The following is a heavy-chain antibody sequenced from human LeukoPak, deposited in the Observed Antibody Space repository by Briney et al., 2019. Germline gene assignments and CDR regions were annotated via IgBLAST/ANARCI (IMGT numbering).Heavy chain of an antibody. J-gene: IGHJ4*02. Sequence: SESLSLTCTVSGGSISSYYWSWIRQPPGEGLEWIGYIYYSGSTNYNPSLKSRVAISVDTSKNQFSLKLSSVTAADKAVYYCARRHWGPIDYWGQGTLVTVSS. V-gene: IGHV4-59*08. CDR1: GGSISSYY. CDR2: IYYSGST. D-gene: IGHD7-27*01. CDR3: ARRHWGPIDY.